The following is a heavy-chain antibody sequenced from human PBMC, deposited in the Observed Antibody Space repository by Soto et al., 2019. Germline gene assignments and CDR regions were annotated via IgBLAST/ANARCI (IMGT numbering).Heavy chain of an antibody. D-gene: IGHD3-9*01. CDR1: GGTFSSYA. J-gene: IGHJ6*02. Sequence: SVKVSCKASGGTFSSYAISWVRQAPGQGLEWMGGIIPIFGTANYAQKFQGRVTITADESTSTAYMELSSLRSEDTAVYYCARGGDYDILTGLPSYSYYGMDVWGPGTTVTVSS. V-gene: IGHV1-69*13. CDR2: IIPIFGTA. CDR3: ARGGDYDILTGLPSYSYYGMDV.